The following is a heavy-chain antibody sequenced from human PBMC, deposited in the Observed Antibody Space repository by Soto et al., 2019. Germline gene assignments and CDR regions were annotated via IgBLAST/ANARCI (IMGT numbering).Heavy chain of an antibody. CDR1: GFDCCSYA. CDR2: ISGSGGST. D-gene: IGHD5-12*01. J-gene: IGHJ4*02. Sequence: GGPLILSCAAAGFDCCSYAMGWVGQAPGKGLEWVSAISGSGGSTYYADSVKGRFTISRDDSKNTLYLQMNSLKTEDTAAYYCVPDDIVATFFDYWGQGT. CDR3: VPDDIVATFFDY. V-gene: IGHV3-23*01.